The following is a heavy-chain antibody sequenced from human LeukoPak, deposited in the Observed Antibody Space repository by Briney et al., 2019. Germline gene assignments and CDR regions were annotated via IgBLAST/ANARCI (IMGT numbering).Heavy chain of an antibody. V-gene: IGHV3-7*01. CDR3: ATSDDSATTY. CDR2: IKEDGSTK. J-gene: IGHJ4*02. Sequence: GGSLRLSCAASGFTFSKFWMSWVRQAPGKGLEWVANIKEDGSTKHYVNSVKGRFTISRDNAKNSLSLQMNYLRVEDTAVYYCATSDDSATTYWGQGTLVTVSS. CDR1: GFTFSKFW. D-gene: IGHD4-11*01.